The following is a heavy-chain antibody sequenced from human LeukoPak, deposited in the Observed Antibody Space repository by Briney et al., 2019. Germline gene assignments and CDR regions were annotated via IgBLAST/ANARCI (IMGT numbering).Heavy chain of an antibody. Sequence: GGSLRLSCAASGFTVSSNYMSWVRQAPGKGLEWVSVNYSGGSTYYADSVKGRFTISRDNSKNTLYLQMNSLRAEDTAVYYCARDQLVGAEYYFDYWGQGTLVTVSS. CDR2: NYSGGST. CDR1: GFTVSSNY. J-gene: IGHJ4*02. CDR3: ARDQLVGAEYYFDY. V-gene: IGHV3-66*02. D-gene: IGHD1-26*01.